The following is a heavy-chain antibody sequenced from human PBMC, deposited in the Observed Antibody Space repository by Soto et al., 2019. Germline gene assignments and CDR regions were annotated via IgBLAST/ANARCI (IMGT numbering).Heavy chain of an antibody. J-gene: IGHJ4*02. D-gene: IGHD3-3*01. V-gene: IGHV1-18*04. Sequence: ASVKVSCKASGYTFTSYYVHWVRQAPGQGLEWMGWISANNGNTNYAQKLQGRVTMTTDTSTSTAYMELRSLRSDDTAVYYCARGDGDNWSDYFDYWRQGTLVTVSS. CDR2: ISANNGNT. CDR1: GYTFTSYY. CDR3: ARGDGDNWSDYFDY.